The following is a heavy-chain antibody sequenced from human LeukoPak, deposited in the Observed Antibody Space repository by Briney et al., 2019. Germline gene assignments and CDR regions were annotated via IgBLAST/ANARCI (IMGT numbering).Heavy chain of an antibody. CDR2: IIPIFGTA. CDR3: ARGDIVVVPAAMNFDY. V-gene: IGHV1-69*05. J-gene: IGHJ4*02. Sequence: SVKVSCKASGFTFTSSAMQWVRQAPGQGLEWMGRIIPIFGTANYAQKFQGRVTITTDESTSTAYMELSSLRSEDTAVYYCARGDIVVVPAAMNFDYWGQGTLVTVSS. CDR1: GFTFTSSA. D-gene: IGHD2-2*01.